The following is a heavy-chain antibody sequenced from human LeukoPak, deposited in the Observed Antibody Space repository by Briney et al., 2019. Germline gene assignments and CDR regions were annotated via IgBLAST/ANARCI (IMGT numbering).Heavy chain of an antibody. CDR2: ISYDRSNK. V-gene: IGHV3-30-3*01. J-gene: IGHJ4*02. Sequence: GRSLRLSCAASGFTFSSYAMHWVRQAPGKGLEWVATISYDRSNKYYADSVKGRFTIPRDNSENTLYLQMNSLKIEDTAVYYCARDGGAWIQLWLSFDFWGQGTLVTVSS. CDR3: ARDGGAWIQLWLSFDF. D-gene: IGHD5-18*01. CDR1: GFTFSSYA.